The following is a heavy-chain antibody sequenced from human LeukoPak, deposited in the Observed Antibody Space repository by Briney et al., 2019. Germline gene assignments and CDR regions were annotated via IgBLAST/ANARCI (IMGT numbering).Heavy chain of an antibody. CDR3: ASVDFWSGYYRRNWFDP. Sequence: PSETLPLTCAVYGGSFSGYYWSWIRQPPGKGLEWIGEINHSGSTNYNPSLKSRVTISVDTSKNQFSLKLSSVTAADTAVYYCASVDFWSGYYRRNWFDPWGQGTLVTVSS. V-gene: IGHV4-34*01. CDR2: INHSGST. CDR1: GGSFSGYY. D-gene: IGHD3-3*01. J-gene: IGHJ5*02.